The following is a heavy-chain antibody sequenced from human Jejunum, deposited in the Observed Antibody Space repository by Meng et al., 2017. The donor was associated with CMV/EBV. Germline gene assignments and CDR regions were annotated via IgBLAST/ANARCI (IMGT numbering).Heavy chain of an antibody. CDR2: TYGGGVTT. D-gene: IGHD3-22*01. CDR3: AKGDSSGTSYFDY. CDR1: GFIFRNDA. J-gene: IGHJ4*02. Sequence: SGFIFRNDAMGWVRQAPGKGLEWVSITYGGGVTTYSADFVKGRFTISRDNSMNTVFLQMNSLRTDDTAVYYCAKGDSSGTSYFDYWGQGTLVTVSS. V-gene: IGHV3-23*03.